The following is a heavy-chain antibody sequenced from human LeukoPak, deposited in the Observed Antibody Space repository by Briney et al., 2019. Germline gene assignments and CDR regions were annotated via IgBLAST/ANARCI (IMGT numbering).Heavy chain of an antibody. J-gene: IGHJ4*02. D-gene: IGHD3-3*01. CDR2: ISAYNGNT. CDR1: GYTFTSYG. Sequence: GASVKVSCKASGYTFTSYGISWVRQAPGQGLEWMGWISAYNGNTNYAQKLQGRVTMTTDTSTSTAYMELRSLRSDDTAVYYCARDRHRFLEWLLHPIDYWGQGTLVTVSS. V-gene: IGHV1-18*01. CDR3: ARDRHRFLEWLLHPIDY.